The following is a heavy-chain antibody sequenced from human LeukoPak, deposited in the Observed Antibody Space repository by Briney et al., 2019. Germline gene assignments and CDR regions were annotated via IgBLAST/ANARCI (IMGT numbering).Heavy chain of an antibody. CDR3: ARGAGLRYFDWLSPQPGYYFDY. D-gene: IGHD3-9*01. CDR1: GGSFSGYY. CDR2: INHSGST. J-gene: IGHJ4*02. Sequence: SETLSLTCAVYGGSFSGYYWSWIRQPPGKGLEWIGEINHSGSTNYNPSLKSRVTISVDTSKNQSSLKLSSVTAADTAVYYCARGAGLRYFDWLSPQPGYYFDYWGQGTLVTVSS. V-gene: IGHV4-34*01.